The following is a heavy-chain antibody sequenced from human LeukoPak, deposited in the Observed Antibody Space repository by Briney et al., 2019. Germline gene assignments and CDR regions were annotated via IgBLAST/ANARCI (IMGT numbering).Heavy chain of an antibody. Sequence: SQTLSLTCTVSGDSISSGGYYWTWIRQHPGKGLEWIGYIPYSGNTYYNPSLKSRITISVDTSKNQFSLKLSSVTAADTAVYYCARETQWGGYYQCDYWGQGTLVTVSS. CDR1: GDSISSGGYY. D-gene: IGHD3-3*01. V-gene: IGHV4-31*03. J-gene: IGHJ4*02. CDR2: IPYSGNT. CDR3: ARETQWGGYYQCDY.